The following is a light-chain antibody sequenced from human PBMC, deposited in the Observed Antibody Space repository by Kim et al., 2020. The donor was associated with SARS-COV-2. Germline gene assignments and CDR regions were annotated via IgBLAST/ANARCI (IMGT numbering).Light chain of an antibody. V-gene: IGKV3-15*01. Sequence: EIVMTHSPATLSVSPGERATLSCRASQSVSSNLAWYQQKPGQAPRLLIYGASTRATGIPASFSGSGSGTEFTLTISSLQSEDFAVYYCQQYNNWPGTFGQGTKVEIK. J-gene: IGKJ1*01. CDR3: QQYNNWPGT. CDR2: GAS. CDR1: QSVSSN.